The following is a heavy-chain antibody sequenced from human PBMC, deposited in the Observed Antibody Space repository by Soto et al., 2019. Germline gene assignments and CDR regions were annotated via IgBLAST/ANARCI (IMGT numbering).Heavy chain of an antibody. CDR3: AKDAKYSYWLLDY. V-gene: IGHV3-23*01. J-gene: IGHJ4*02. CDR2: ISGSGGST. D-gene: IGHD5-18*01. CDR1: GFTFSSYA. Sequence: GGSMRLACAASGFTFSSYAMSWVRQAPGKGLEWVSAISGSGGSTYYADSVKGRFTISRDNSKNTLYLQMNSLRAEDTAVYYCAKDAKYSYWLLDYWGQGTLVTVSS.